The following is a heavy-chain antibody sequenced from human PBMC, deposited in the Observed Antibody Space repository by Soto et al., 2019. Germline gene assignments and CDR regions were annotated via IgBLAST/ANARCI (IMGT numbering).Heavy chain of an antibody. J-gene: IGHJ4*02. Sequence: PSETLSLTCTVSGGSISTYYWSWIRQPPGKGLEWIGYIYYSGSTYYNPSLRSRVTISVDTSKNQFSLKLSSVTAADTAVYYCARGSRSLSTELFDYWGQGTLVTVSS. CDR3: ARGSRSLSTELFDY. V-gene: IGHV4-59*12. CDR1: GGSISTYY. D-gene: IGHD1-7*01. CDR2: IYYSGST.